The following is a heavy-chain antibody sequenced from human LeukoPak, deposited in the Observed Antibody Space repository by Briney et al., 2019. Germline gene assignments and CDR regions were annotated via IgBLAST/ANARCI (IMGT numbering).Heavy chain of an antibody. J-gene: IGHJ4*02. V-gene: IGHV3-73*01. D-gene: IGHD6-19*01. Sequence: GGSLRLSCAASGFTFSGSAMHWVRQASGKGLEWVGRIRSKANSYATAYAASVKGRFTISRDDSKNTAYLQMNSLKTEDTAVYYCTRRGGDSSGLNYPFDYWGQGTLVTVSS. CDR2: IRSKANSYAT. CDR1: GFTFSGSA. CDR3: TRRGGDSSGLNYPFDY.